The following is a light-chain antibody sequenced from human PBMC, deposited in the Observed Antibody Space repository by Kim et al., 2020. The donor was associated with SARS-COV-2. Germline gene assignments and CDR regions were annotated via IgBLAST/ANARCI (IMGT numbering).Light chain of an antibody. Sequence: EIVLTQSPATLSLSPGERATLSCRTSESISSMYLVWYQHKPGQAPRLLLYDASNRATGIPARFSGSGSGTHLTLTISSLEPEDFAIYYCQHRNNWPPTFGQGTRLEIK. CDR3: QHRNNWPPT. V-gene: IGKV3-11*01. CDR2: DAS. CDR1: ESISSMY. J-gene: IGKJ5*01.